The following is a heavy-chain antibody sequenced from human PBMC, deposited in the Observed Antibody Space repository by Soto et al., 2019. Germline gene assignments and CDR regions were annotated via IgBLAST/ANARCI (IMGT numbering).Heavy chain of an antibody. CDR2: MNPNSGNT. V-gene: IGHV1-8*01. J-gene: IGHJ5*02. Sequence: QVQLVQSGAEVKKPGASVKVSCKASGYTFTSYDINWVRQATGQGLEWMGWMNPNSGNTGYAQKFQGRVTXXRXTXXSTAYMELSSLRSEDTAVYYCARDTAMVTSNGFDPWGQGTLVTVSS. D-gene: IGHD5-18*01. CDR1: GYTFTSYD. CDR3: ARDTAMVTSNGFDP.